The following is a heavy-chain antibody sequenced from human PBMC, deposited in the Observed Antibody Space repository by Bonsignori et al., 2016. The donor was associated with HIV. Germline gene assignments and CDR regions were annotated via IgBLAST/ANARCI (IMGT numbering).Heavy chain of an antibody. CDR1: GFTFSSYW. CDR3: ARALTIMYSSGWPINSFDY. D-gene: IGHD6-19*01. CDR2: IKQDGSEK. Sequence: GESLKISCAASGFTFSSYWMSWVRQVPGKGLEWVANIKQDGSEKYYVDSVKGRFTISRDNAKNSLYLQMNSLRAEDTAVYYCARALTIMYSSGWPINSFDYWGQGTLVTVSS. V-gene: IGHV3-7*03. J-gene: IGHJ4*02.